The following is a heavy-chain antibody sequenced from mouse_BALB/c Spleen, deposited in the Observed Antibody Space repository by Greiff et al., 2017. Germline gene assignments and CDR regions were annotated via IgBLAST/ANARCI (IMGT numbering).Heavy chain of an antibody. J-gene: IGHJ4*01. Sequence: EVKLVESGGGLVKPGGSLKLSCAASGFTFSSYSMSWVRQTPEKRLEWVASISSGGSTSYTDSVKGRFTISRDNARNILYLQMSSLRSEDTAMYYCARGRVGCYAMDYWGQGTSVTVSS. CDR1: GFTFSSYS. V-gene: IGHV5-6-5*01. D-gene: IGHD1-1*01. CDR3: ARGRVGCYAMDY. CDR2: ISSGGST.